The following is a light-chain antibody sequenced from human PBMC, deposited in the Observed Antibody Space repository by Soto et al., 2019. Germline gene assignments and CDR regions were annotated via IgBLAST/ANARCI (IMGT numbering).Light chain of an antibody. J-gene: IGLJ3*02. CDR2: KVS. V-gene: IGLV2-14*01. Sequence: QSALTQPASVSGSPRQSITISCTGTSSDVGDGDFVSWYQQRPGNAPKLMIYKVSNRPSGVSNRFSGSKSGNTASLTISGLQAEDEADYSCCSYTRSYTWVFGGGTKLTVL. CDR3: CSYTRSYTWV. CDR1: SSDVGDGDF.